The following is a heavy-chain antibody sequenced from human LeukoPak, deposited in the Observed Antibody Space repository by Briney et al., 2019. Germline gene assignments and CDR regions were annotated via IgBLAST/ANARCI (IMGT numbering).Heavy chain of an antibody. Sequence: SQTLSLTCAVSGGSISSGGYSWSWTRQPPGKGLEWIGYIYHSGSTYYNPSLKSRVTISVDRSKNQFSLKLNSVTAADTAVYYCARDRYGDHTYFDYWGQGTLVTVSS. V-gene: IGHV4-30-2*01. J-gene: IGHJ4*02. CDR1: GGSISSGGYS. D-gene: IGHD4-17*01. CDR3: ARDRYGDHTYFDY. CDR2: IYHSGST.